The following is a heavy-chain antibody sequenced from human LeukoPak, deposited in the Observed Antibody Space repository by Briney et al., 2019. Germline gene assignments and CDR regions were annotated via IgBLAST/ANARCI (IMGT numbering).Heavy chain of an antibody. CDR2: IYPGGNT. CDR3: ARGPLHDILTGYSMGAFDI. D-gene: IGHD3-9*01. Sequence: GGSLRLSCAASGFTFSSHAMSWVRQAPGKGLEWVSVIYPGGNTFYADSVRGRFTISRDNSKNTLYLQMNSLRAEDTAVYYCARGPLHDILTGYSMGAFDIWGQGTMVTVSS. J-gene: IGHJ3*02. V-gene: IGHV3-53*01. CDR1: GFTFSSHA.